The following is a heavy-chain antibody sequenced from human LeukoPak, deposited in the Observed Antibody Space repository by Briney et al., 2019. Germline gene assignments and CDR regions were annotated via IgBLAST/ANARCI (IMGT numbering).Heavy chain of an antibody. CDR2: IRCDGNNK. D-gene: IGHD3-22*01. CDR1: GFTFSSYG. V-gene: IGHV3-30*02. J-gene: IGHJ4*02. Sequence: PEGFLRLSCAASGFTFSSYGMHWVRQAPGKGLEWVAFIRCDGNNKYYADSVKGRFTISRDNSKNTLYLQMNSVRAEDTAVYYCAKASSPYYYDSSGYYGAFDYWGQRTLVTVSS. CDR3: AKASSPYYYDSSGYYGAFDY.